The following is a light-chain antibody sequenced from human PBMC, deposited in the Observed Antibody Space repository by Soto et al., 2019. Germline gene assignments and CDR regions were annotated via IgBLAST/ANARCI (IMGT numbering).Light chain of an antibody. CDR3: CSYSDTGTLV. CDR1: SSDVGSYNL. V-gene: IGLV2-23*01. J-gene: IGLJ2*01. Sequence: QSALTQPASVSGSPGQSITISCTGTSSDVGSYNLVSWYQQYPGKPPTLMIPEGSKPPSWVFNRFSGSKSGNTSSLTISGLQAEDEADYYCCSYSDTGTLVFGGGTKLTVL. CDR2: EGS.